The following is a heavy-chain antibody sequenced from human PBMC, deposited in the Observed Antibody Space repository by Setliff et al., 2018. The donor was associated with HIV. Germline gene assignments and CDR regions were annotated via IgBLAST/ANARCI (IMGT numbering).Heavy chain of an antibody. CDR1: NFSIGSGYY. V-gene: IGHV4-38-2*02. CDR2: MYYVGST. J-gene: IGHJ4*02. Sequence: SETLSLTCSVSNFSIGSGYYWGWIRLPPGERPEWIGSMYYVGSTYYHPSFGSRSSISIDTSENTLSLSLTSVTVADTAVYFCARSRWLSNTAYYFDFWGQGTLVTVSS. D-gene: IGHD3-10*01. CDR3: ARSRWLSNTAYYFDF.